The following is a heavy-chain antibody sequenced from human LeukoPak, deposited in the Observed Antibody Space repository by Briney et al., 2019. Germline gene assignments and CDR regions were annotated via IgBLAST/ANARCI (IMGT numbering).Heavy chain of an antibody. CDR2: MHHSGST. V-gene: IGHV4-38-2*01. D-gene: IGHD3-10*01. CDR1: GYSISTDYH. CDR3: ARGRSYYTFDY. Sequence: SETLSLTCAVSGYSISTDYHWGWIRQPPGKGLEWIGSMHHSGSTYYNPSLKSRVTISLDTSKNQVSLKLNSVTAADTAVYYCARGRSYYTFDYWGQGTLVTVSA. J-gene: IGHJ4*02.